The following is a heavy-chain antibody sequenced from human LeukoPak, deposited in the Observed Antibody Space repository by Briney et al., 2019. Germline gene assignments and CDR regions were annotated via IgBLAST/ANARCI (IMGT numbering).Heavy chain of an antibody. CDR1: GFTFSNYG. J-gene: IGHJ4*02. D-gene: IGHD1-1*01. CDR2: ISYDGSNK. Sequence: GMSLRLSCAASGFTFSNYGMHWVRQAPGKGPEWVTLISYDGSNKFYADSVKGRFTISRDNSKNILYLKMDSLRPEDTAVFYCARGRAFRGTMTLFDNWGRGTLVTVSS. V-gene: IGHV3-30*03. CDR3: ARGRAFRGTMTLFDN.